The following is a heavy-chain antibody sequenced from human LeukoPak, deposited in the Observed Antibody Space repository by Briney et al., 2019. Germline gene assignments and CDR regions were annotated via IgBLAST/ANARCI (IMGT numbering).Heavy chain of an antibody. Sequence: ASVKVSCKASGGTFSSYAISWVRQAPGQGLEWMGWISAYNGNTNYAQKLQGRVTMTTDTSTSTAYMELRSLRSDDTAVYYCARIGSSGYYYLSYFDYWGQGTLVTVSS. CDR3: ARIGSSGYYYLSYFDY. CDR1: GGTFSSYA. D-gene: IGHD3-22*01. CDR2: ISAYNGNT. J-gene: IGHJ4*02. V-gene: IGHV1-18*01.